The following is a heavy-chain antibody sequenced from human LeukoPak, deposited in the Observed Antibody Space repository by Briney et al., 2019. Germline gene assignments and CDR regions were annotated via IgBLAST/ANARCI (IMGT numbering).Heavy chain of an antibody. V-gene: IGHV1-69*05. CDR3: ARGAWGYNYGYHNY. CDR2: NIPIFGTA. CDR1: GGTFSYA. Sequence: SVKVSCKVSGGTFSYAISWVRQAPGQGLEWMGGNIPIFGTADYAQNFQGRVTFTTDESTSTAYMELSSLRSEDTAVYYCARGAWGYNYGYHNYWGQGTLVTVSS. D-gene: IGHD5-18*01. J-gene: IGHJ4*02.